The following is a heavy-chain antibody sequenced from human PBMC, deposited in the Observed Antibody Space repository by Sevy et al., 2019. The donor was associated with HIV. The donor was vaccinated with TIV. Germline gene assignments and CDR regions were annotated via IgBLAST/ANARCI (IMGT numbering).Heavy chain of an antibody. D-gene: IGHD3-10*01. CDR1: GFTVSSNY. CDR2: IYSSGST. V-gene: IGHV3-53*01. J-gene: IGHJ4*02. Sequence: GGSLRLSCAASGFTVSSNYMSWVRQAPGKGLEWVSVIYSSGSTYYADSVKGRFTISRDNSKNTLYLQMNSLRAEDTAVYYCARRITMVQGVIPSLDYWGQRTLVTVSS. CDR3: ARRITMVQGVIPSLDY.